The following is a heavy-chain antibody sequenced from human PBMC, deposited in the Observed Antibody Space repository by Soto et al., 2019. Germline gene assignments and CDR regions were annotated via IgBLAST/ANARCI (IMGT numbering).Heavy chain of an antibody. D-gene: IGHD2-2*01. J-gene: IGHJ6*02. CDR3: VNRYCSSTSCYESRFRMPYYYYGMDV. Sequence: GGSLRLSCAASGFTFSSYGMHWVRQAPGKGLEWVAVIWYDGSNKYYADSVKGRFTISRDNSKNTLYLQMNSLRAEDTAVYYCVNRYCSSTSCYESRFRMPYYYYGMDVWGQGTTVTVSS. CDR1: GFTFSSYG. V-gene: IGHV3-30*02. CDR2: IWYDGSNK.